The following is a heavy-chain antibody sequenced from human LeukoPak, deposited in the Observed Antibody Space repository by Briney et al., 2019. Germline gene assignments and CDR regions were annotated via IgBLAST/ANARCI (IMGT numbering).Heavy chain of an antibody. Sequence: ALVKVSCKASGYNFTGYYIHWVRQAPGQGLERVGWINPNSGGTNHAQSFQGRVTMTRDTSISTAYMVLSRLRSDDTALYYCARSDYFYYMDVWGKGTTVTVSS. J-gene: IGHJ6*03. CDR3: ARSDYFYYMDV. CDR2: INPNSGGT. CDR1: GYNFTGYY. V-gene: IGHV1-2*02.